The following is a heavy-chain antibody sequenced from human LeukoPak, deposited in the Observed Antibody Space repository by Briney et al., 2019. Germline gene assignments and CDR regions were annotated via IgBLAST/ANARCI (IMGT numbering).Heavy chain of an antibody. V-gene: IGHV3-23*01. Sequence: GGSLRLSCAVSGFSFSSYGMSWVRQAPGKGLEWVSAITVSGDTTYCADSVKGRFIISRDNSKNTLYLQMNSLRAEDTAVYYCAQGYSSGWFPYWGQGTLVTVSS. CDR3: AQGYSSGWFPY. CDR2: ITVSGDTT. J-gene: IGHJ4*02. D-gene: IGHD6-19*01. CDR1: GFSFSSYG.